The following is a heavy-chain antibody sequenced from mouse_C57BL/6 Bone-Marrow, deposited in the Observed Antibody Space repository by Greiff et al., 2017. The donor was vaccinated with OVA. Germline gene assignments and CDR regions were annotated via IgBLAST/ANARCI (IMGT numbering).Heavy chain of an antibody. V-gene: IGHV10-1*01. D-gene: IGHD2-2*01. CDR1: GFSFNTYA. J-gene: IGHJ3*01. CDR3: VRHGYDSFAY. Sequence: EVHLVESGGGLVQPKGSLKLSCAASGFSFNTYAMNWVRQAPGKGLEWVARIRSKSNNYATYYADSVKDRFTISRDDSESMLYLQMNNLKTEDTAMYYCVRHGYDSFAYWGQGTLVTVSA. CDR2: IRSKSNNYAT.